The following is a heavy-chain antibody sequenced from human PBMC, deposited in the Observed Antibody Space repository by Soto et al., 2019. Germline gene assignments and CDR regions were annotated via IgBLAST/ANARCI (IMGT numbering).Heavy chain of an antibody. D-gene: IGHD3-10*01. V-gene: IGHV3-23*01. CDR3: AKGSWVHHGSEGGNWLDP. J-gene: IGHJ5*02. Sequence: EVQLLESGGGLLQPGGSLRLSCEVSGVTFSNFAMNWVRQAPGKGLEWVSGISHSGPSTYYADSVKGRFTISRDNSKNTLYLQMNSLRAEDTAVYYCAKGSWVHHGSEGGNWLDPWGQGTLVTVSS. CDR1: GVTFSNFA. CDR2: ISHSGPST.